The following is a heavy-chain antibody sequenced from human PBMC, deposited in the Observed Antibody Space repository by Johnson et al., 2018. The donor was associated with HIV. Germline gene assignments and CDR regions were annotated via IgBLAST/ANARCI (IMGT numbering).Heavy chain of an antibody. CDR2: IYSGGST. Sequence: EVQLVESGGGLVQPGGSLRLSCAASGFTVSSNYMSWVRQAPGTGLEWVSVIYSGGSTYYAHSVKGRFTISRDNSKNTLYLQMNSLRAEDTAVYYCARDHSRDEAFDIWGQGTMVTVSS. CDR1: GFTVSSNY. J-gene: IGHJ3*02. V-gene: IGHV3-66*01. CDR3: ARDHSRDEAFDI. D-gene: IGHD5-24*01.